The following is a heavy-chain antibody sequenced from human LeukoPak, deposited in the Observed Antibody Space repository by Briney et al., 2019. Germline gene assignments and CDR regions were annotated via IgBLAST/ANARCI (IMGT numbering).Heavy chain of an antibody. V-gene: IGHV3-74*01. CDR3: ARDYYSRFDY. CDR1: GFTFSTYW. D-gene: IGHD3-22*01. CDR2: INSEGSST. Sequence: GGSLRLSCAASGFTFSTYWMHWVRQGPGKGLVRVSRINSEGSSTTYADSVKGRFTISRDNAKNTLILQMNSLRAEDTAVYYCARDYYSRFDYWGQGTLVTVSS. J-gene: IGHJ4*02.